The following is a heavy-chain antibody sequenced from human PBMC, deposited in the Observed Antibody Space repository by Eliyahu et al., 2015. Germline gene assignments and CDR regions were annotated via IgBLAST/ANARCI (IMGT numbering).Heavy chain of an antibody. CDR2: IRGRGTST. Sequence: EVQLLESGGALVQPGGSLRLSCAASGFTFSSYAMSWVRQAPGKGLEWVSAIRGRGTSTYYADSVKGRFTISRDNSRSTLYLQMNSLRAEDTAIYYCAKEEFEPFDYWGQGTLVTVSS. J-gene: IGHJ4*02. V-gene: IGHV3-23*01. D-gene: IGHD1-14*01. CDR1: GFTFSSYA. CDR3: AKEEFEPFDY.